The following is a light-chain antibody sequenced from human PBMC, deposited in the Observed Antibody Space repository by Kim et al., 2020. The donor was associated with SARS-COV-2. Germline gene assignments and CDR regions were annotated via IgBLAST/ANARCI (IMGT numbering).Light chain of an antibody. CDR3: QAWDSSTWV. CDR1: KLGDKN. V-gene: IGLV3-1*01. Sequence: SVSPGQTANITCYGDKLGDKNACCYQQKPGQSPVLVIYQDNKPPSGIPERFSGSNSGNTATLTISGTQAMDEADYYYQAWDSSTWVFGGGTKLTVL. J-gene: IGLJ3*02. CDR2: QDN.